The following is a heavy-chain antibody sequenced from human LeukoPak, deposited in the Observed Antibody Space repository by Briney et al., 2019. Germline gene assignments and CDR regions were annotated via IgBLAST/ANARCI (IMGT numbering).Heavy chain of an antibody. V-gene: IGHV3-30*02. CDR1: GFTFSSYG. D-gene: IGHD5-12*01. CDR3: ARDTTTHFDY. J-gene: IGHJ4*02. Sequence: PGGSLRLSCAASGFTFSSYGMHWVRQAPGKGLEWVAFIRYDGSNKYYADSVKGRFTISRDNSKNTLYLQMNSLRAEDTAVYYCARDTTTHFDYWGQGTPVTVSS. CDR2: IRYDGSNK.